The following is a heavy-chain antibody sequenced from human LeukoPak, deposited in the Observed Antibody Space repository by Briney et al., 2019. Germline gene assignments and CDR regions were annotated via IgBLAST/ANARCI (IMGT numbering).Heavy chain of an antibody. J-gene: IGHJ4*02. CDR1: GYSFTSYD. D-gene: IGHD2-8*01. Sequence: ASVKVSCKASGYSFTSYDVTWVRQAPGQGLEWMGWMNPNSGNTAYAQKFQGRVTITSDTSITTAYMELSSLRSEDTAVYYCATSLFCSNGVCYTGGHYFDYWGQGTLVTVSS. CDR3: ATSLFCSNGVCYTGGHYFDY. V-gene: IGHV1-8*03. CDR2: MNPNSGNT.